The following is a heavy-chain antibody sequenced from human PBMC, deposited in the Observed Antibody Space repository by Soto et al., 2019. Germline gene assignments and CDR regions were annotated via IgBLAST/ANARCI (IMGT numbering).Heavy chain of an antibody. V-gene: IGHV1-24*01. Sequence: ASVKVSCKVSGYTLTELSMHWVRQAPGKGLEWMGGFDPEDGGTIYAQKFQGRVTMTEDTSTDTAYMELSSLRSEDTAVYYCATEYYYGSGSRGWFDPWGQGTLVTVSS. CDR3: ATEYYYGSGSRGWFDP. J-gene: IGHJ5*02. CDR1: GYTLTELS. CDR2: FDPEDGGT. D-gene: IGHD3-10*01.